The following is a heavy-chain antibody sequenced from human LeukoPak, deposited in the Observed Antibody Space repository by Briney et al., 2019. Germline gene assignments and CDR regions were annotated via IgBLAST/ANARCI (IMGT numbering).Heavy chain of an antibody. J-gene: IGHJ5*02. Sequence: GGSLRLSCATSGFTFSNAWMNWVRQAPGKGLEWVGRIRSNSDGGTIDYAAPVKGRFALSGDDSKNTLYLQMNSLQTEDTAVYYCATDFYDTTWGQGTLVTVSS. CDR1: GFTFSNAW. CDR3: ATDFYDTT. D-gene: IGHD3-22*01. CDR2: IRSNSDGGTI. V-gene: IGHV3-15*07.